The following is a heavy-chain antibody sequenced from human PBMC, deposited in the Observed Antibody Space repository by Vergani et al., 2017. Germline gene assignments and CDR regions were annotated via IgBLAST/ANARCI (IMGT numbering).Heavy chain of an antibody. D-gene: IGHD3-10*01. CDR1: GFISSSYW. V-gene: IGHV3-7*01. CDR3: VRVPLIRRGSGNYGINNYHGMDV. J-gene: IGHJ6*02. Sequence: EGQLVESGGDWVQRGGSLRLSCAASGFISSSYWMSWVRQAPGKGLEWVANVNQDGSEKYYVDSVRGRFTISRDNAQNSIYLQMNSLRAEDTAVYFCVRVPLIRRGSGNYGINNYHGMDVWGQGTTVIVSS. CDR2: VNQDGSEK.